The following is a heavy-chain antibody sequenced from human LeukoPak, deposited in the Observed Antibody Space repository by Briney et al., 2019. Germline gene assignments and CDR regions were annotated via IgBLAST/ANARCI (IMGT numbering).Heavy chain of an antibody. Sequence: SGGSLRLSCAASGFAFSTYAMNWVRQAPGKGLEWVSSISTGGLSTYYADSVKGRFTISRDNSKNTLYLQMNGLRVEDTALYYCAKDAYGSGSYDAFDVWGQGTMVTVSS. J-gene: IGHJ3*01. CDR3: AKDAYGSGSYDAFDV. CDR1: GFAFSTYA. CDR2: ISTGGLST. V-gene: IGHV3-23*01. D-gene: IGHD3-10*01.